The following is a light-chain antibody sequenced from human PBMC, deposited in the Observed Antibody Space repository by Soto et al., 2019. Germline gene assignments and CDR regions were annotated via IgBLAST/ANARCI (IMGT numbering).Light chain of an antibody. J-gene: IGKJ2*01. CDR2: GAS. V-gene: IGKV3-20*01. CDR1: QSVSSSY. Sequence: EIVLTQSPGTLSLSPGDRATLSCRASQSVSSSYLAWYQQKPGQAPRLLIYGASSRATGIPDRFSGSGSGTDFILTISRLEPEDFAVYYCQKYGSSPFTFGQGTKLEIK. CDR3: QKYGSSPFT.